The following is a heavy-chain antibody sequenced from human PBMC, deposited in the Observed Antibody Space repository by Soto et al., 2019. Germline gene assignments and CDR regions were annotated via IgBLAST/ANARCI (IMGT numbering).Heavy chain of an antibody. J-gene: IGHJ6*02. D-gene: IGHD6-13*01. CDR1: GFTFSSYG. Sequence: PGGSLRLSCAASGFTFSSYGMHWVRQAPGKGLEWVAVIWHDGSNKYYADSVKGRFTISRDNSKNTLYLQMNSPRAEDTAVYYCARDIPSYSSSWGYYYYGMDVWGQGTTVTVSS. V-gene: IGHV3-33*01. CDR2: IWHDGSNK. CDR3: ARDIPSYSSSWGYYYYGMDV.